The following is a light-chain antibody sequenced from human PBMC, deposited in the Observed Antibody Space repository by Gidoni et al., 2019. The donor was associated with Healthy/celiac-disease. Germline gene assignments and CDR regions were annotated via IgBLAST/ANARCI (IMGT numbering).Light chain of an antibody. V-gene: IGLV3-19*01. J-gene: IGLJ3*02. CDR2: GKN. Sequence: SSELTKDPAVSVALGQTVRITCQGDSLRSYYASWYQQTPGQAPVLGIYGKNNRPPGIPDRFSGSSSGNTASLTSTGAQAEDEADYYCNSRDSSGNHLVFGGGTKLTVL. CDR3: NSRDSSGNHLV. CDR1: SLRSYY.